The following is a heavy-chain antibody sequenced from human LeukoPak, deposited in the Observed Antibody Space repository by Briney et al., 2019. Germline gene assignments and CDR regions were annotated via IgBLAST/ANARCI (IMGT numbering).Heavy chain of an antibody. D-gene: IGHD2-8*01. Sequence: ASVKVSCKASGYTLSDYYVHWVRQAPGQGLEWMGMINPNTGATKTAQKFQGRVTMTGDTSINTASMELTSLTSGDAAVYYCARVPIEWSNLYFDYWGQGTHVTVTS. CDR2: INPNTGAT. V-gene: IGHV1-2*02. CDR1: GYTLSDYY. CDR3: ARVPIEWSNLYFDY. J-gene: IGHJ4*02.